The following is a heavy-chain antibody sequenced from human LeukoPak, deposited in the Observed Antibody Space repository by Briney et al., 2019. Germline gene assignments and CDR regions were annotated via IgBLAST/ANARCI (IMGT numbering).Heavy chain of an antibody. V-gene: IGHV1-2*02. CDR2: INPNSGGT. CDR3: ARGPYSSSWTGDDY. J-gene: IGHJ4*02. D-gene: IGHD6-13*01. Sequence: ASVKVSCKASGYTFTGYYMHWVRQAPGQGLEWMGWINPNSGGTNYAQKFQGRVTMTRDTSISTAYMELSRLRSDDTAVYYCARGPYSSSWTGDDYWGQGTLVTVSS. CDR1: GYTFTGYY.